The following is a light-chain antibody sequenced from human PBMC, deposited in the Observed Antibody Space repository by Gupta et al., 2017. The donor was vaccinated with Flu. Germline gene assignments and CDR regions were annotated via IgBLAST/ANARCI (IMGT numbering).Light chain of an antibody. V-gene: IGKV3-15*01. J-gene: IGKJ1*01. CDR2: DAS. CDR1: ESVGIN. CDR3: LQEDHWLKA. Sequence: ETVMTQSPATLSVSPGERATLSCRASESVGINLAWYQEKGGRTPRLLIYDASTRATGVPTRFSGSGSGTEFTLTISSLQSEDVAAYYCLQEDHWLKAFGQGTKVEIK.